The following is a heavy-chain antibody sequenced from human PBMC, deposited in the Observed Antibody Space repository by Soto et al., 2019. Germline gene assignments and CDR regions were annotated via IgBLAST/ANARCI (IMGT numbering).Heavy chain of an antibody. CDR3: ASRRGTKPAVWYFDL. J-gene: IGHJ2*01. CDR2: IYYSGST. CDR1: GGSISSHY. V-gene: IGHV4-59*08. D-gene: IGHD3-16*01. Sequence: QVQLQESGPGLVKPSETLSLTCTVSGGSISSHYWSWIRQPPRKGLEWIGYIYYSGSTDYNPSLKSRVTVSVDTSKNQLSLRLSSVTAADTAVYYCASRRGTKPAVWYFDLWGRGTLVTVSS.